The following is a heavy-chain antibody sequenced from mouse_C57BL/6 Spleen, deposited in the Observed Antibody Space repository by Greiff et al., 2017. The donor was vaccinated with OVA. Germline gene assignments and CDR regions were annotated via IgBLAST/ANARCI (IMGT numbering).Heavy chain of an antibody. CDR1: GYAFSSSW. CDR3: ARGLTTGY. CDR2: IYPGDGDT. Sequence: QVQLKESGPELVKPGASVKISCKASGYAFSSSWMNWVKQRPGKGLEWIGRIYPGDGDTNYNGKFKGKATLTADKSSSTAYMQLSSLTSEDSAVYFCARGLTTGYWGQGTTLTVSS. J-gene: IGHJ2*01. V-gene: IGHV1-82*01. D-gene: IGHD1-1*01.